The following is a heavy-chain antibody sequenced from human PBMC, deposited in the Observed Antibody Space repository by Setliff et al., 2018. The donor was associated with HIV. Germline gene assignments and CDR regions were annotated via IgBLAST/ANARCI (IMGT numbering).Heavy chain of an antibody. CDR3: ARELQWSRDSGREEDY. CDR1: GFTFGDYA. Sequence: QPGGSLRLSCAASGFTFGDYAIHWVRQAPGKGLEWVAVISYDGSYKNYAESVKGRFTISRDNSKNTLYVQMNSLRAEDTAVYYCARELQWSRDSGREEDYWGQGTLVTVSS. J-gene: IGHJ4*02. CDR2: ISYDGSYK. V-gene: IGHV3-30*04. D-gene: IGHD1-26*01.